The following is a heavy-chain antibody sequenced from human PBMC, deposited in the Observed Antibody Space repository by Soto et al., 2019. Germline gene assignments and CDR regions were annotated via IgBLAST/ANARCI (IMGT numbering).Heavy chain of an antibody. J-gene: IGHJ4*02. Sequence: GGSLRLSCAASGFTVSNNYMSWVRQAPGKGLEWVSLIYSGGSTFYADSVKGRFTISRNNSKNTLFLQMNSLRAEDTAVYFCATYTSLDYWGQGTLVTVSS. V-gene: IGHV3-53*01. CDR2: IYSGGST. D-gene: IGHD2-2*02. CDR3: ATYTSLDY. CDR1: GFTVSNNY.